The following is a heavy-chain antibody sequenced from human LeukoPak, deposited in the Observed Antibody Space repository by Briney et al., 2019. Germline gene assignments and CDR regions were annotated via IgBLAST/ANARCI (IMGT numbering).Heavy chain of an antibody. J-gene: IGHJ4*02. CDR2: ISSSSSYI. V-gene: IGHV3-21*01. CDR1: GFTFSSYS. Sequence: GGSLRLSCAASGFTFSSYSMNWVRQAPAKVLEWVSSISSSSSYIYYADSVKGRFTISRDNAKNSLYLQMNSLRAEDTAVYYCARDPSSYSSSWPYYFDYWGQGTLVTVSS. D-gene: IGHD6-13*01. CDR3: ARDPSSYSSSWPYYFDY.